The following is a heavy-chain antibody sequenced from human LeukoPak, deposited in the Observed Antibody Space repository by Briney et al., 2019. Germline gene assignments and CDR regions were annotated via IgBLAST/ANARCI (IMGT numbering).Heavy chain of an antibody. Sequence: SRSLSLTCTVSGGSISSGDYYWGGLRQPPGKGLEWIGYIYCSGSTYYNPSLKSRVTISVDTSKNQFSLKLSSVTAADTAVYYCASGTTVTNFAYWGQGTLVTVSS. CDR1: GGSISSGDYY. D-gene: IGHD4-17*01. CDR3: ASGTTVTNFAY. V-gene: IGHV4-30-4*08. J-gene: IGHJ4*02. CDR2: IYCSGST.